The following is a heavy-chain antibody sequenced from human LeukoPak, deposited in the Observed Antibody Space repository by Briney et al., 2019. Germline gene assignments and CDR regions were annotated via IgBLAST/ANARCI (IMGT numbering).Heavy chain of an antibody. Sequence: PGRSLRLYCAASGFTFSSYGMHWDRQAPGQGLEWVAVIWNDGSNKYYADSVKGRFTISRDNSKNTLYLQMNSLRAEDTAVYYGARDRTYDYDSSGYYYPSYWGQGTLVTVAS. CDR1: GFTFSSYG. CDR2: IWNDGSNK. CDR3: ARDRTYDYDSSGYYYPSY. J-gene: IGHJ4*02. D-gene: IGHD3-22*01. V-gene: IGHV3-33*01.